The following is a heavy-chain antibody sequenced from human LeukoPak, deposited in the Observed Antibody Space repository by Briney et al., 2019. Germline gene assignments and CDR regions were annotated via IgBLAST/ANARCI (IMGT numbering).Heavy chain of an antibody. V-gene: IGHV5-51*01. CDR2: IYPGDSDT. Sequence: GESLKISSKGSGYSFTSYWIGWVRPRPGKGLEWMGIIYPGDSDTRYSPSFQGQVTISSDKSISTAYLQWSSLKASDTAMYYCARRRYGSGRTRAFDIWGQGTMVTVSS. J-gene: IGHJ3*02. CDR3: ARRRYGSGRTRAFDI. CDR1: GYSFTSYW. D-gene: IGHD3-10*01.